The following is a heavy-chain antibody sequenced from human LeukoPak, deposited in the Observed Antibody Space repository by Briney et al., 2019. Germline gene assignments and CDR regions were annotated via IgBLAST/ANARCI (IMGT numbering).Heavy chain of an antibody. CDR2: IYPGDSDT. CDR1: GYSFTSYW. Sequence: GESLKISCKGSGYSFTSYWISWVRQMPGKGLEWMGIIYPGDSDTRYSPSFQGQVTISADKSISTAYLQWSSLKASDTAMYYCARSPRDYYDSSGYYPIDAFDIWGQGTMVTVSS. CDR3: ARSPRDYYDSSGYYPIDAFDI. V-gene: IGHV5-51*01. D-gene: IGHD3-22*01. J-gene: IGHJ3*02.